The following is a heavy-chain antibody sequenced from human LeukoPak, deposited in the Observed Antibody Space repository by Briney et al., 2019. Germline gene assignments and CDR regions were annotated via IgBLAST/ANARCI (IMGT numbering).Heavy chain of an antibody. CDR1: GYTSTSYG. V-gene: IGHV1-18*01. J-gene: IGHJ4*02. D-gene: IGHD5-18*01. Sequence: GASVKVSCKASGYTSTSYGISWVRQAPGQGLVWMGWISAYNGNTNYAQKLQGGVTMTTDTSTSTAYMELRSLRSDDTAVYYCARTGVGGYSYGFIDYWGQGTLVTVSS. CDR2: ISAYNGNT. CDR3: ARTGVGGYSYGFIDY.